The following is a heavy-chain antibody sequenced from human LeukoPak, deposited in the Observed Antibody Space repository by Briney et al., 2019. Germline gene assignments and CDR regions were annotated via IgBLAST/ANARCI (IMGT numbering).Heavy chain of an antibody. D-gene: IGHD3-22*01. CDR1: GFTVSSNY. CDR3: AFKYYYDSSGYFDFDY. J-gene: IGHJ4*02. V-gene: IGHV3-53*01. Sequence: GGSLRLSCAASGFTVSSNYMSWVRQAPGKGLEWVSVIYSGGSTYYADSVKGRFTISRDNSKNTLYLQMNSLRAEDTAVYYCAFKYYYDSSGYFDFDYWGQGTLVTVSS. CDR2: IYSGGST.